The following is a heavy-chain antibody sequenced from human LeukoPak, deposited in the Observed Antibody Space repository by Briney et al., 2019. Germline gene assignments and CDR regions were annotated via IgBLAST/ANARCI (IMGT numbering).Heavy chain of an antibody. CDR1: GGSFSGYY. D-gene: IGHD5-24*01. J-gene: IGHJ4*02. CDR3: ARLVEMATIVDY. V-gene: IGHV4-34*01. Sequence: SETLSLTCAVYGGSFSGYYWSWIRQPPGKGLEWIGEINHSGSTNYNPSLKSRVTISVGTSKNQFSLKLSSVTAADTAVYYCARLVEMATIVDYWGQGTLVTVSS. CDR2: INHSGST.